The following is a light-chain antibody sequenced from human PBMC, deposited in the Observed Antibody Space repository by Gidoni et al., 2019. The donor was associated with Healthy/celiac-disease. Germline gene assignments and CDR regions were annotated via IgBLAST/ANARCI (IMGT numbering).Light chain of an antibody. CDR1: SSNIGSNT. J-gene: IGLJ2*01. Sequence: QSVLTQPPSPSGTPGQWLTISCSGSSSNIGSNTVNWYQQLPGTAPKLLIYSKNQRPPGVPDRFSGSKSGTSASLAISGLQSEDEADYYCAAWDDSLNGVVFGGGTKLTVL. CDR3: AAWDDSLNGVV. CDR2: SKN. V-gene: IGLV1-44*01.